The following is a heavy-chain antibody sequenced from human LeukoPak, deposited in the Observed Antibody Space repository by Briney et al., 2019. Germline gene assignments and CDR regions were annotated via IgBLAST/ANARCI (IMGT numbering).Heavy chain of an antibody. CDR3: ARDKHYDFWSGYHPYDAFDI. D-gene: IGHD3-3*01. CDR2: IYHSGST. V-gene: IGHV4-38-2*02. CDR1: GYSISSGYY. J-gene: IGHJ3*02. Sequence: SQTLSLTCTVSGYSISSGYYWDWIRQPPGKGLEWIGSIYHSGSTYYNPSLKSRVTISVDTSKNQFSLKLSSVTAADTAVYYCARDKHYDFWSGYHPYDAFDIWGQGTMVTVSS.